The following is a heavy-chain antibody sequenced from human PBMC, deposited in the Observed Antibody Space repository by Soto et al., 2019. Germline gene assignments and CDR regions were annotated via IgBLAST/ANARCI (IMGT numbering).Heavy chain of an antibody. CDR3: ARDGGQLSMDV. CDR1: GGSISSGGYY. J-gene: IGHJ6*02. D-gene: IGHD2-15*01. CDR2: IYYSGST. Sequence: PSETLSLTCTVSGGSISSGGYYWSWIRQHPGKGLEWIGYIYYSGSTYYNPSLKSRVTISVDTSKNQFSLKLRSVTAADTAVYYCARDGGQLSMDVWGQGTTVTVSS. V-gene: IGHV4-31*03.